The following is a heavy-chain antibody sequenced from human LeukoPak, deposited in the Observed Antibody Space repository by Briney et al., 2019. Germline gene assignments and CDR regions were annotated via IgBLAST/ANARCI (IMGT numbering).Heavy chain of an antibody. J-gene: IGHJ4*02. V-gene: IGHV1-24*01. Sequence: ASVKVSCKDSGYTLTELSLHWVRPAVGKGLEWMGGFEHEDGARVYAQTVQGRVAMTEDTSTDTAYMELSSLTSEDTAVYYCVTLGGGVPIAIVDYWGQGTLVTVSS. D-gene: IGHD3-16*01. CDR3: VTLGGGVPIAIVDY. CDR2: FEHEDGAR. CDR1: GYTLTELS.